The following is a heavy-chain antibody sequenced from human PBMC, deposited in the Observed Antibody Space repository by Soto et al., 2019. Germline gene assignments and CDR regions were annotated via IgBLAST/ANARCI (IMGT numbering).Heavy chain of an antibody. V-gene: IGHV4-31*03. CDR1: GGSISSGGYY. D-gene: IGHD2-15*01. J-gene: IGHJ1*01. CDR3: ASVYCSGGSCYALQH. Sequence: SETLSLTCTVSGGSISSGGYYWSWIHQHPGKGLEWIGYIYYSGSTYYNPSLKSRVTISVDTSKNQFSLKLSSVTAADTAVYYCASVYCSGGSCYALQHWRQGTLVTVSS. CDR2: IYYSGST.